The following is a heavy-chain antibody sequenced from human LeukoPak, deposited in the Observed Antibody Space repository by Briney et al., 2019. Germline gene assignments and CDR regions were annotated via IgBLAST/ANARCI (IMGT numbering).Heavy chain of an antibody. CDR2: PIFGTA. D-gene: IGHD3-22*01. CDR3: ARDPVYDSSGYYLKY. J-gene: IGHJ4*02. V-gene: IGHV1-69*05. Sequence: PIFGTANYAQKFQGRVTITTDESTSTAYMELSSLRSEDTAVYYCARDPVYDSSGYYLKYWGQGTLVTVSS.